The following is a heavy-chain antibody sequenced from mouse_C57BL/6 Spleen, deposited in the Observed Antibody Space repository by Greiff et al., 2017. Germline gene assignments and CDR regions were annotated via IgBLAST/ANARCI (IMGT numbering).Heavy chain of an antibody. CDR2: IYPGDGDT. D-gene: IGHD1-1*01. CDR1: GYAFSSSW. CDR3: ASSSFNYYGSSPYAMDY. V-gene: IGHV1-82*01. J-gene: IGHJ4*01. Sequence: VQLQQSGPELVKPGASVKISCKASGYAFSSSWMNWVKQRPGKGLEWIGRIYPGDGDTNYNGKFKGKATLTADKSSSTAYMQLSSLTSEDSAVYFCASSSFNYYGSSPYAMDYWGQGTSVTVSS.